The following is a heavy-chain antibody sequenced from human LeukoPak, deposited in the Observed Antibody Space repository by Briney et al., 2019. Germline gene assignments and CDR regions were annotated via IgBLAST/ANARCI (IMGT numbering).Heavy chain of an antibody. CDR1: GFTFSSYA. Sequence: GGSLRLSCAASGFTFSSYAMSWVRQAPGKGLEWVSAISGSGDSTYYGESVKGRFTISRDNSKNTLYLQMNSLRAEDTAVYYCAKTRPLDSSSWSHGDYWGQGTLVTVSS. CDR3: AKTRPLDSSSWSHGDY. D-gene: IGHD6-13*01. CDR2: ISGSGDST. V-gene: IGHV3-23*01. J-gene: IGHJ4*02.